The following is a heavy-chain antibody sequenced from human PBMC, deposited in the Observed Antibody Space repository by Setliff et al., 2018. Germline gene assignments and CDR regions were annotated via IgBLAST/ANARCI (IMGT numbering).Heavy chain of an antibody. V-gene: IGHV3-72*01. CDR1: GFTFSDHY. Sequence: PGGSLRLSCAASGFTFSDHYMDWVRQAPGKGLEWVGRTRNKANSYTTEYAASVKGRFTISRDDSKNSLYLQMNSLKTDDTAVYYCTRSRGTTVYDYWGQGTLVTVSS. CDR2: TRNKANSYTT. CDR3: TRSRGTTVYDY. J-gene: IGHJ4*02. D-gene: IGHD1-7*01.